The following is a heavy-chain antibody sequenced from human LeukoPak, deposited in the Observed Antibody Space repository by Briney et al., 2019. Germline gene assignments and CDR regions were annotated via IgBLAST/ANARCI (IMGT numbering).Heavy chain of an antibody. CDR3: AKEGTGIHFDY. CDR2: ISSSSSYI. Sequence: KPGGSLRLSCAASGFTFSSYSMNWVRQAPGKGLEWVSSISSSSSYIYYADSVKGRFTISRDNSKNTLYLQMNSLRAEDTAVYYCAKEGTGIHFDYWGQGTLVTVSS. J-gene: IGHJ4*02. CDR1: GFTFSSYS. V-gene: IGHV3-21*01. D-gene: IGHD1-1*01.